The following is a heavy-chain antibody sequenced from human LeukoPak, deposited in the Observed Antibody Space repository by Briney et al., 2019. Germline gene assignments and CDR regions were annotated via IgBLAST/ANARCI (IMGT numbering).Heavy chain of an antibody. V-gene: IGHV4-4*07. CDR2: ISICGNT. J-gene: IGHJ6*03. Sequence: SDTLSLTCTVSGGSISDYYLSWIRQPAGKGLEWIGRISICGNTDYDSSLSSRVTISVDKSQNQFSLNRSSVTAADAAVYYCARGRVCSNGVWPYYYYYSMAVWGKGTSVTVSS. CDR1: GGSISDYY. D-gene: IGHD2-8*01. CDR3: ARGRVCSNGVWPYYYYYSMAV.